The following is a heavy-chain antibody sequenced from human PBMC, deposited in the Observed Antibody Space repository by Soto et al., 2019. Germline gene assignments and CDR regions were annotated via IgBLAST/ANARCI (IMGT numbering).Heavy chain of an antibody. CDR1: GGSISSYY. CDR2: IYTSGST. Sequence: LSLTCTVSGGSISSYYWGWIRQPAGKGLEWIRRIYTSGSTNYNPSLKSRVTMSVDTSKNQFSLKLSSVTAADTAVYYCGREIIDHRRGTTGTTDYIYWFDPWGQGTLVTVSS. V-gene: IGHV4-4*07. J-gene: IGHJ5*02. D-gene: IGHD1-1*01. CDR3: GREIIDHRRGTTGTTDYIYWFDP.